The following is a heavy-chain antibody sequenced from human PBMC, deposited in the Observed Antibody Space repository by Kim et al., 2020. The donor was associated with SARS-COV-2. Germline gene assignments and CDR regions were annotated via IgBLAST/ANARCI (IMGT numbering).Heavy chain of an antibody. J-gene: IGHJ4*02. Sequence: NTGYAQKFKGRVTMTRNTSISTAYMELSSLRSEDTAVYYCARGYSSSSDYWGQGTLVTVSS. CDR2: NT. V-gene: IGHV1-8*01. D-gene: IGHD6-13*01. CDR3: ARGYSSSSDY.